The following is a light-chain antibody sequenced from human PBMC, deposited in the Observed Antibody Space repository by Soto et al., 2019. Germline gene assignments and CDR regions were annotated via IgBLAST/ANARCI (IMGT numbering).Light chain of an antibody. CDR2: GAT. V-gene: IGKV1-27*01. Sequence: DIQMTQSPSSLSASVGDRVTITCRASQGISDFLAWYQQKPGKAPQLLIYGATTLQSGVPSRFSGSGSGTDFTIIIAILQPEDVATYYCQKYNSDPLTFGGGTKVEIK. CDR3: QKYNSDPLT. J-gene: IGKJ4*01. CDR1: QGISDF.